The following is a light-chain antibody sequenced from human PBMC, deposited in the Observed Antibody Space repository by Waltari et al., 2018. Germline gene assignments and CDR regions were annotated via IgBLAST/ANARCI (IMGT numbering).Light chain of an antibody. Sequence: QSVLTQPPSASGTPRQPVTISWSGTSSNPGTPVVICSQPVPGTAPKLLIYRNDLRPSGVPDRFSASKSGTSASLAISGLQSEDEAEYYCASWDDSLNGHWVFGGGTKVTVL. V-gene: IGLV1-44*01. CDR2: RND. J-gene: IGLJ3*02. CDR3: ASWDDSLNGHWV. CDR1: SSNPGTPV.